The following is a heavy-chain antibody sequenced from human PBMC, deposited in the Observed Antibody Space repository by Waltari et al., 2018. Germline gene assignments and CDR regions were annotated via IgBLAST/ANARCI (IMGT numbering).Heavy chain of an antibody. Sequence: QVQLQQWGAGLLKPSETLSLTCSVSGGSPGGFYWSWLRQSPGKGLEWIGEINHDGTTNYNPSLKSRVTVSVDTSKKQFSLNLSSVTAADTGVYYCALDDDILTGPTSNWYFDIWGRGTLVTVSS. J-gene: IGHJ2*01. CDR2: INHDGTT. CDR3: ALDDDILTGPTSNWYFDI. CDR1: GGSPGGFY. D-gene: IGHD3-9*01. V-gene: IGHV4-34*01.